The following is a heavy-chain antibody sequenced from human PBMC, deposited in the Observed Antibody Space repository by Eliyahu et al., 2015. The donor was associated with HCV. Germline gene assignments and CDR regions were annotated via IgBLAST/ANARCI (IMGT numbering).Heavy chain of an antibody. V-gene: IGHV1-18*01. CDR2: ISAYNGNT. J-gene: IGHJ4*02. CDR3: ARDLGQLAPSDY. CDR1: G. D-gene: IGHD6-6*01. Sequence: GISWVRQAPGQGLEWMGWISAYNGNTNYAQKLQGRVTMTTDTSTSTAYMELRSLRSDDTAVYYCARDLGQLAPSDYWGQGTLVTVSS.